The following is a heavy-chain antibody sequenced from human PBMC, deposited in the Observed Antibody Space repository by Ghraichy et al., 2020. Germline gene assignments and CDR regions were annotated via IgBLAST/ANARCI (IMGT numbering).Heavy chain of an antibody. CDR1: GYSFTSYW. Sequence: GESLNISCKGSGYSFTSYWIGWVRQTPGKGLEWVRNIYAGDSNTKYTPSFQGQVTISADKSISTAYLQWSSLKASDTALYYCARAKNGDYYWYYWGQGTLITVSS. D-gene: IGHD4-17*01. CDR2: IYAGDSNT. V-gene: IGHV5-51*01. CDR3: ARAKNGDYYWYY. J-gene: IGHJ4*02.